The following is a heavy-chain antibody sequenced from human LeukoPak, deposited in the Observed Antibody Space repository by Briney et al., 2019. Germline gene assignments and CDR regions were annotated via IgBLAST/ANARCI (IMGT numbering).Heavy chain of an antibody. Sequence: PSGTLSLTCTVSGGSISSGTYYWAWIRQPPGRGLEWIGTIYHSGSTYYNPSLKSRVSMSVDTSKNQFSLNLTSLTAADTAVYYCARGRKYYYHMDVWGKGTTVTVSS. CDR3: ARGRKYYYHMDV. D-gene: IGHD1-14*01. V-gene: IGHV4-39*07. CDR2: IYHSGST. J-gene: IGHJ6*03. CDR1: GGSISSGTYY.